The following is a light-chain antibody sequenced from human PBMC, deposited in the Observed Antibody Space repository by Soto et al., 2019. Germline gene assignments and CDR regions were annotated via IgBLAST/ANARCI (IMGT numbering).Light chain of an antibody. CDR3: QQYNGYPHT. Sequence: DIQMTQSPSTLSASVGDRVTITCRASQSISTWLAWYQRKPGKAPKLLIYKASSLRNGVPSRFSGSGSGTEFTLTIYSLQPDDFASYYCQQYNGYPHTFGQGTKVDIK. CDR2: KAS. J-gene: IGKJ2*01. CDR1: QSISTW. V-gene: IGKV1-5*03.